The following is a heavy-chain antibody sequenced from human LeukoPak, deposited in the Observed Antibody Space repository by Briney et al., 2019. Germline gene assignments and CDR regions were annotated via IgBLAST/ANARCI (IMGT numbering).Heavy chain of an antibody. V-gene: IGHV3-53*01. CDR1: GLTVSRHY. D-gene: IGHD5-24*01. CDR3: ARDGYNSDFGDY. J-gene: IGHJ4*02. CDR2: ISTGGST. Sequence: GGSLRLSCVASGLTVSRHYMTWVRQAPGKGLEWLSVISTGGSTNYADSVKGRFTISRDNSKNILYLQMNSLRAEDTAVYYCARDGYNSDFGDYWGQGTLVTVSS.